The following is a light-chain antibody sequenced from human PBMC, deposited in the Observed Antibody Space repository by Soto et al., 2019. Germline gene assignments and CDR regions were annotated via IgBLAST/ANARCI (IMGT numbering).Light chain of an antibody. CDR3: QQYGSSRWT. V-gene: IGKV3-20*01. Sequence: EIVLPQSPGTLSLSPGERATLSCRASQSVSSIYLAWYQQEPGQAPRLLIYGASSRATGIPDRFSGSGSGTDFTLTISRLEPEDVAVYYCQQYGSSRWTFGQGTKVEI. CDR1: QSVSSIY. CDR2: GAS. J-gene: IGKJ1*01.